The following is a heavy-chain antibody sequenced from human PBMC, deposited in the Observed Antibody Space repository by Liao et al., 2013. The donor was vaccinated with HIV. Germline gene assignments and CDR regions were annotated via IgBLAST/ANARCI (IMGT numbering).Heavy chain of an antibody. J-gene: IGHJ3*02. D-gene: IGHD1-1*01. CDR1: GGSISSGSYY. CDR2: IYSSGST. CDR3: ASYLDAFDI. Sequence: QVQLQQWGAGLVKPSQTLSLTCTVSGGSISSGSYYWNWIRQPAGKGLEWIGRIYSSGSTNYSPSLKSRVTISVDTSKNHFSLKLSSVTAADTAVYYCASYLDAFDIWGQGTMVTVSS. V-gene: IGHV4-61*02.